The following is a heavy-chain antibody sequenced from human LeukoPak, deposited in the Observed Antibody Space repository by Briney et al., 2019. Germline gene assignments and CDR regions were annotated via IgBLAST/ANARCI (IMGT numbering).Heavy chain of an antibody. Sequence: PSQTLSLTCTVSGGSISSGSYYWSWIRQPAGKGLEWIGRIYTSGSTNYNPSLKSRVTISVDTSKNQFSLKLSSVTAADTAVYYCARARRNTAMARFDYWGQGTLVTVSS. D-gene: IGHD5-18*01. CDR3: ARARRNTAMARFDY. CDR1: GGSISSGSYY. CDR2: IYTSGST. J-gene: IGHJ4*02. V-gene: IGHV4-61*02.